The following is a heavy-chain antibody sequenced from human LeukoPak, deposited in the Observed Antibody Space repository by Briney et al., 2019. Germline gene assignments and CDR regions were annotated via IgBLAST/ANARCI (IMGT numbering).Heavy chain of an antibody. CDR3: ARSPDILTGENFDY. CDR2: TNPNSGVT. CDR1: GGTFSSYA. J-gene: IGHJ4*02. Sequence: ASVKVSCKASGGTFSSYAISWVRQAPGQGFEWMGWTNPNSGVTNYAQKFQGRVTMTRDMSISTAYMELSRLRSDDTAVYYCARSPDILTGENFDYWGQGTLVTVSS. V-gene: IGHV1-2*02. D-gene: IGHD3-9*01.